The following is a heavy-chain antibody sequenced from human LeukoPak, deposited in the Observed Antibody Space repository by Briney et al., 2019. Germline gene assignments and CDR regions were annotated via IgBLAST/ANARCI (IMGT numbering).Heavy chain of an antibody. Sequence: PSETLSLNCAVSGYSISSGYYWGWIRQPPGKGLEWIGSIYHSGSTYYNPSLKSRVTISVDTSKNQFSLKLSSVTAADTAVYYCARRVRGVDYFDYWGQGTLVTVSS. CDR3: ARRVRGVDYFDY. D-gene: IGHD3-10*01. CDR1: GYSISSGYY. J-gene: IGHJ4*02. CDR2: IYHSGST. V-gene: IGHV4-38-2*01.